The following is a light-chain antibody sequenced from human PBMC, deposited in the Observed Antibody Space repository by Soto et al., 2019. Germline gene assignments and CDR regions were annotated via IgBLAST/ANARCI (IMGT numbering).Light chain of an antibody. V-gene: IGKV3-15*01. CDR2: GAS. Sequence: EIVMRQSPASLSVSPGERATLSCRASQSVSTNLAWYQQKPGQAPKLLIYGASTRATGVQDRFSGSGSGTEFTLTIRSLQSEDLTVYYCKQYNKWPRTFGQGTKVDIK. CDR3: KQYNKWPRT. J-gene: IGKJ1*01. CDR1: QSVSTN.